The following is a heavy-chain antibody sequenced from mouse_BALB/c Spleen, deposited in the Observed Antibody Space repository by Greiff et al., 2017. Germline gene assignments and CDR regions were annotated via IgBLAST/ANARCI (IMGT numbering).Heavy chain of an antibody. D-gene: IGHD2-4*01. CDR3: TRGRDYDYAYAMDY. CDR2: INPSNGGT. J-gene: IGHJ4*01. V-gene: IGHV1S81*02. CDR1: GYTFTSYY. Sequence: QVQLKESGPELVKPGASVKLSCKASGYTFTSYYMYWVKQRPGQGLEWIGEINPSNGGTNFNEKFKSKATLTVDKSSSTAYMQLSSLTSEDSAVYYCTRGRDYDYAYAMDYWGQGTSVTVSS.